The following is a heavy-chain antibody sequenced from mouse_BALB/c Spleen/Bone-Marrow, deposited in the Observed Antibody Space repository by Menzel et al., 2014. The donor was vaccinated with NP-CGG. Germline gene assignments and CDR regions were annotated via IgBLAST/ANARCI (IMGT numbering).Heavy chain of an antibody. V-gene: IGHV14-4*02. CDR1: GFNTKDYY. CDR2: IDPENGDT. CDR3: NVWDGNYFFDY. D-gene: IGHD2-1*01. J-gene: IGHJ2*01. Sequence: EVQLQQSGAELVRSGASVKLSCTASGFNTKDYYMHWVKQRPEQGLEWIGWIDPENGDTEYAPKFQGKATMTADTSSNTAYLQLSSLTSEDTAVYYCNVWDGNYFFDYWGQGTTLTVSS.